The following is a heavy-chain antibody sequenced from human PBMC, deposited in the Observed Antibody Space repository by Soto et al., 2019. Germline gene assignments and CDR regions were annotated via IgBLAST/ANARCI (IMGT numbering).Heavy chain of an antibody. D-gene: IGHD3-9*01. V-gene: IGHV1-58*01. CDR1: GLTFSSSV. J-gene: IGHJ5*02. Sequence: SGTVSCTASGLTFSSSVVQWVRQTRGQRLKWIGWMAVGSGNTKHAENFQERVTITWDLSTSTAYMELSSLRSEHTAVYYCAAGDYFALDPWGEGTPVTVSS. CDR3: AAGDYFALDP. CDR2: MAVGSGNT.